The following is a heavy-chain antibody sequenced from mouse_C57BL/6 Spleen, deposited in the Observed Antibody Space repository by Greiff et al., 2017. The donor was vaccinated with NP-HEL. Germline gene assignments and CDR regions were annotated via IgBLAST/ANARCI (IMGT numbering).Heavy chain of an antibody. Sequence: VQLQQSGAELARPGASVKMSCKASGYTFTSYTMHWVKQRPGQGLEWIGYINPSSGYTKYNQKFKDKATLTADKSSSTAYMQLSSLTSEDSAVYYCARDDYGSAMDYWGQGTSVTVSS. D-gene: IGHD1-1*01. CDR2: INPSSGYT. CDR1: GYTFTSYT. CDR3: ARDDYGSAMDY. J-gene: IGHJ4*01. V-gene: IGHV1-4*01.